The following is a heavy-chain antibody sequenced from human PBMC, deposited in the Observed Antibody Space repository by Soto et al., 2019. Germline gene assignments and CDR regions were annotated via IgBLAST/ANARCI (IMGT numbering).Heavy chain of an antibody. CDR3: ARQRRDGYNFDY. CDR1: GGSISSYD. CDR2: IYYSGST. V-gene: IGHV4-59*08. J-gene: IGHJ4*02. Sequence: SETLSLTCTVSGGSISSYDWSWIRQPPGKGLEWIGYIYYSGSTNYNPSLKSRVTISVDTSKNQFSLKLSSVTAADTAVYYCARQRRDGYNFDYWGQGTLVTVSS. D-gene: IGHD5-12*01.